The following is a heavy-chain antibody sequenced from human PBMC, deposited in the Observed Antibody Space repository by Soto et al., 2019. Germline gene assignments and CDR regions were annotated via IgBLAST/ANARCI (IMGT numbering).Heavy chain of an antibody. CDR1: GGAISSYY. CDR3: ARLDFWSGYMPL. CDR2: IYYSGST. J-gene: IGHJ4*02. D-gene: IGHD3-3*01. Sequence: PSETLSLTCTVSGGAISSYYWSWIRQPPGKGLEWIGYIYYSGSTNYNPSLKSRVTISVDTSKNQFSLKLSSVTAADTAVYYCARLDFWSGYMPLWGQGTLVTVLL. V-gene: IGHV4-59*01.